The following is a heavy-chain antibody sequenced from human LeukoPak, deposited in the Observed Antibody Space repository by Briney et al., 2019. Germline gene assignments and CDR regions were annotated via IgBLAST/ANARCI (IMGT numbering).Heavy chain of an antibody. Sequence: GGSLRLSCAASGFTFSSYWMHWVRQAPGKGLVWVSRINSDGSSTSYADSVKGRFTISRDNAKNTLYLQMNSLRAEDTAVYYCARSYYYGSGSVVQDVWGKGTTVTISS. CDR1: GFTFSSYW. CDR2: INSDGSST. CDR3: ARSYYYGSGSVVQDV. V-gene: IGHV3-74*01. J-gene: IGHJ6*04. D-gene: IGHD3-10*01.